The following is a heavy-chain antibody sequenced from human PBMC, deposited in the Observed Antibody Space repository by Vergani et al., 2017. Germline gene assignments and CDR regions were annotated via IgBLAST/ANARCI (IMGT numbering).Heavy chain of an antibody. CDR1: GFTFSSYS. CDR3: ARARDYGDSGDAFDI. J-gene: IGHJ3*02. Sequence: VQLVESGGGLVKPGGSLRLSCAASGFTFSSYSMNWVRQAPGKGLEWVAVIWYDGSNKYYADSVKGRFTISRDNSKNTLYLQMNSLRAEDTAVYYCARARDYGDSGDAFDIWGQGTMVTVSS. CDR2: IWYDGSNK. D-gene: IGHD4-17*01. V-gene: IGHV3-33*08.